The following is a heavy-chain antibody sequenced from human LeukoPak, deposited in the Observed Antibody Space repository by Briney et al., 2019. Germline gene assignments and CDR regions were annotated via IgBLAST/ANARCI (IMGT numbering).Heavy chain of an antibody. CDR1: GFTFSSYW. CDR2: IKQDGSDK. Sequence: GGSLRLSCAASGFTFSSYWMSWVRQAPGKGLEWVSNIKQDGSDKYYVDSVKGRFTISRDNAKNSLYLQMNSLRAEDTAVYYCASFGVALGGWFDPWGQGTLVTVSS. D-gene: IGHD3-3*01. CDR3: ASFGVALGGWFDP. J-gene: IGHJ5*02. V-gene: IGHV3-7*01.